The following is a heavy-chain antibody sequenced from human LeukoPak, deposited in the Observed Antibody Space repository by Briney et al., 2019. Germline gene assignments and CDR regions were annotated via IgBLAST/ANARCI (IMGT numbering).Heavy chain of an antibody. J-gene: IGHJ5*02. Sequence: GGSLRLSCAASGFTFSSYAMSWVRQTPGKGLVWVSRINSDGSSTSHADSVKGRFTISRDNAKNTLYLQMNSLRAEDTAVYYCARVQRAAAAIPGGSYNWFDPWGQGTLVTVSS. D-gene: IGHD6-13*01. CDR1: GFTFSSYA. CDR2: INSDGSST. V-gene: IGHV3-74*01. CDR3: ARVQRAAAAIPGGSYNWFDP.